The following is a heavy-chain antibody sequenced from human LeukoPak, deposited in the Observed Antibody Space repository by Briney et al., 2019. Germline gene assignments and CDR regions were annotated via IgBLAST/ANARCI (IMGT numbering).Heavy chain of an antibody. CDR3: AKDPWVSLYCSSTSCSNWFDP. J-gene: IGHJ5*02. Sequence: PGGSLRLSCAASGFTFSGFAMSWVRQAPGKGLEWVSAISGSGGSTYYADSVKGRFTISRDNSKNTLYLQMNSLRAEDTAVYYCAKDPWVSLYCSSTSCSNWFDPWGQGTLVTVSS. CDR2: ISGSGGST. CDR1: GFTFSGFA. D-gene: IGHD2-2*01. V-gene: IGHV3-23*01.